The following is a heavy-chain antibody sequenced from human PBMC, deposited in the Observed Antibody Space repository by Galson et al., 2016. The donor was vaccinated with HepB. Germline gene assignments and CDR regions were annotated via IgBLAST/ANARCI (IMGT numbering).Heavy chain of an antibody. CDR2: ISGSATRT. J-gene: IGHJ4*02. CDR1: GFTFSRFG. CDR3: AKDPDDDSQFQFHNDW. D-gene: IGHD4-17*01. Sequence: SLRLSCAASGFTFSRFGMTWVRQAPGMGPQWVSTISGSATRTYYADSVKGRFTISRDNSRNTVFRYMNSLRVDETAIYYCAKDPDDDSQFQFHNDWWGQGTLVTVSS. V-gene: IGHV3-23*01.